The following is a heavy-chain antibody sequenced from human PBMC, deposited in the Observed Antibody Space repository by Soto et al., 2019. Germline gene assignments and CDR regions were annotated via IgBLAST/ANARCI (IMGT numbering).Heavy chain of an antibody. D-gene: IGHD5-12*01. CDR2: INPNSGGT. J-gene: IGHJ6*02. CDR1: GYTFTGYY. V-gene: IGHV1-2*04. CDR3: ARDPLVATGAPDYYYYGMDV. Sequence: ASVKGSCKASGYTFTGYYMHWVRQAPGQGLEWMGWINPNSGGTNYAQKFQGWVTMTRDTSISTAYMELSRLRSDDTAVYYCARDPLVATGAPDYYYYGMDVWGQGTTVTX.